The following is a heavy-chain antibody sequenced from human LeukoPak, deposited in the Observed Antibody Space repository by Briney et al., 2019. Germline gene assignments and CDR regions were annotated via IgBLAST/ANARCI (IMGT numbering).Heavy chain of an antibody. Sequence: PGGSLRLSWAAYGFTFASYAMSWVRQAPGQGLEWVSLISGGGDTNYADSVKGRFTISRDNSKNTLYLQMNSLRVEDTAVYYCAKPQSSGNYGFDYWGQGTLVTVSS. CDR3: AKPQSSGNYGFDY. CDR2: ISGGGDT. D-gene: IGHD3-10*01. V-gene: IGHV3-23*01. CDR1: GFTFASYA. J-gene: IGHJ4*02.